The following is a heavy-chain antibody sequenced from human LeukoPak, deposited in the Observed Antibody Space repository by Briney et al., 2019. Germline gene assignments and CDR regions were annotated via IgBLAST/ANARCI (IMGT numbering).Heavy chain of an antibody. J-gene: IGHJ4*02. D-gene: IGHD1-7*01. CDR2: INHSGST. V-gene: IGHV4-34*01. Sequence: SETLSLTCAVYGGSFSGYYWSWIRQPPGKGLEWIGEINHSGSTNYNPSLKSRVTTSVDTSKNQFSLKLSSVTAADTAVYYCARPRFGTGITGTTFYYFDYWGQGTLVTVSS. CDR3: ARPRFGTGITGTTFYYFDY. CDR1: GGSFSGYY.